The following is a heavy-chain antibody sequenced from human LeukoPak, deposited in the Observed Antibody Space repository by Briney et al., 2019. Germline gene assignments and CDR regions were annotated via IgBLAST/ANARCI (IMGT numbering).Heavy chain of an antibody. Sequence: PSETLSLTCAVYGGSFSGYYWSWIRQPPGKGLEWIGEINHSGSTNYNPSLKSRVTISVDTSKNQFSLKLSSVTAADTAVYYCARGIPDFWSGYSYYYYYYYMDVWGKGTTVTVSS. CDR1: GGSFSGYY. CDR2: INHSGST. J-gene: IGHJ6*03. D-gene: IGHD3-3*01. V-gene: IGHV4-34*01. CDR3: ARGIPDFWSGYSYYYYYYYMDV.